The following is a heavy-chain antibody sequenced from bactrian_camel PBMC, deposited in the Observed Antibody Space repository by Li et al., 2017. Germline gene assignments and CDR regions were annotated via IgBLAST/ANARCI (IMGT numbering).Heavy chain of an antibody. V-gene: IGHV3S26*01. D-gene: IGHD2*01. CDR2: VDSNGAT. Sequence: VQLVESGGGSVQAGGSLRLSCAASGYTYSSACVAWFRQAPGKEREGVAAVDSNGATSYADSVKGRFTISQDATKDTVHLQMTRLRPEDTAMYYCAEDLLLVPARSGGFCWPGDFGHWGQGTQVTVS. J-gene: IGHJ6*01. CDR1: GYTYSSAC. CDR3: AEDLLLVPARSGGFCWPGDFGH.